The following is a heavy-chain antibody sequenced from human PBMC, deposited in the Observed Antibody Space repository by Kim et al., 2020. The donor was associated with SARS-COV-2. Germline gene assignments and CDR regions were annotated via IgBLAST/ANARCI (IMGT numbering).Heavy chain of an antibody. CDR2: IYSGGST. CDR3: AREVRYGSGSYYTYYYGMDV. D-gene: IGHD3-10*01. Sequence: GGSLRLSCAASGFTVSSNYMSWVRQAPGKGLEWVSVIYSGGSTYYADSVKGRFTISRDNSKNTLYLQMNSLRAADTTVYYCAREVRYGSGSYYTYYYGMDVWGQGTTVTVSS. V-gene: IGHV3-53*01. CDR1: GFTVSSNY. J-gene: IGHJ6*02.